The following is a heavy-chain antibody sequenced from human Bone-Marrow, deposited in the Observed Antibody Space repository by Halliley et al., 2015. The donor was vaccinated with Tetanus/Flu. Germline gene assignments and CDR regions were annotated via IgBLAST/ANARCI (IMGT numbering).Heavy chain of an antibody. Sequence: QLVQSGAEVKKPGASVKVSCKASGYTFTSYGISWVRQATGQGLQFMGWISVRNGDTNYAQKFQGRLTVTADTSTSTAYMELRSLSFADTTLSFCARVPAFPWVPGTLVTVSS. CDR1: GYTFTSYG. CDR2: ISVRNGDT. CDR3: ARVPAFP. J-gene: IGHJ5*02. V-gene: IGHV1-18*04. D-gene: IGHD2-2*01.